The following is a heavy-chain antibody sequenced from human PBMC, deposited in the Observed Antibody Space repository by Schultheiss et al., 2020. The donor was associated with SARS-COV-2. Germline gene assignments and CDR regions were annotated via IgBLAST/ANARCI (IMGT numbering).Heavy chain of an antibody. CDR3: ARDQALVRGVFGY. D-gene: IGHD3-10*01. V-gene: IGHV1-46*01. CDR2: INPSGGST. Sequence: ASVKVSCKASGYTFTSYYMHWVRQAPGQGLEWMGIINPSGGSTSYAQKFQGRVTITADESTSTAYMELRSLRSDDTAVYYCARDQALVRGVFGYWGQGTLVTVSS. J-gene: IGHJ4*02. CDR1: GYTFTSYY.